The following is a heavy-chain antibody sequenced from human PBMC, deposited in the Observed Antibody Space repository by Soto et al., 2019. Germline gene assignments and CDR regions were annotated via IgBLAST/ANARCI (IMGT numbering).Heavy chain of an antibody. Sequence: GASVKVSGKASGYTFTSSDIYWVRQATGQGLEWMGWLNPNTGASGYAQKFQGRITVTSDTSINTAHMELSSLRSEDTAVYYCARRAEINGWNSFRADKYYFVFWGQGTPVTVSS. V-gene: IGHV1-8*01. D-gene: IGHD1-1*01. J-gene: IGHJ4*02. CDR2: LNPNTGAS. CDR1: GYTFTSSD. CDR3: ARRAEINGWNSFRADKYYFVF.